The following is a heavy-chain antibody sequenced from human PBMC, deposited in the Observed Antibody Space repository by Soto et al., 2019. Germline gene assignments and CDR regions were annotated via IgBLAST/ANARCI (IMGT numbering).Heavy chain of an antibody. V-gene: IGHV3-33*01. Sequence: QVQLVESGGGMVQPGRSLRLSCAASGFTFSTYGMHWVRQAPGKGLEWVAVIWSDGSSEYCSDSVKGRFTISRDNSKNTLFLQIRGWRAEDTAVYYGTRARNSSGWSYFDYWGQGTLVTVPS. J-gene: IGHJ4*02. CDR1: GFTFSTYG. CDR2: IWSDGSSE. D-gene: IGHD6-19*01. CDR3: TRARNSSGWSYFDY.